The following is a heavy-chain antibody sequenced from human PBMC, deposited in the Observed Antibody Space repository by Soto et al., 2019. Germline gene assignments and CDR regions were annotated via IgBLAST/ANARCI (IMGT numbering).Heavy chain of an antibody. CDR1: GFNVSSTH. CDR3: AIRRGYSGYDSAFDV. CDR2: LYSGGRT. V-gene: IGHV3-53*01. D-gene: IGHD5-12*01. Sequence: ESGGGLIQPGGSLRLSCAASGFNVSSTHMSWVRQAPGKGLEWVSLLYSGGRTYYADSVKGRFTISRDNSKNTLYLQMNSLRAEDTAVYYCAIRRGYSGYDSAFDVWGQGTMVTVSS. J-gene: IGHJ3*01.